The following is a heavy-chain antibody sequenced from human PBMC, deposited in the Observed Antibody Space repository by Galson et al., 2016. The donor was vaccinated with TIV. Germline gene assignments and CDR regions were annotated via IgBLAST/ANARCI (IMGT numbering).Heavy chain of an antibody. J-gene: IGHJ5*02. CDR2: IIPIFGTT. Sequence: SVKVSCKALGGTLASGGKFSSYVISWARQAPGQGLEWMGRIIPIFGTTKYAQKFQGRVTITADESTDTAYVELNSLTSEDTAVYYCARATNYYDNWFDPWGQGTRVTVSS. CDR3: ARATNYYDNWFDP. D-gene: IGHD3-10*01. CDR1: GGTLASGGKFSSYV. V-gene: IGHV1-69*13.